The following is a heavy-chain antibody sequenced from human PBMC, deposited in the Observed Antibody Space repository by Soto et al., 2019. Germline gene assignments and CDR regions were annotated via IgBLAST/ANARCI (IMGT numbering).Heavy chain of an antibody. J-gene: IGHJ4*02. D-gene: IGHD2-15*01. Sequence: SGTLALTCGVSGGSISSGAYSWSCIRQPPGKGLEWIGYIYHSGNTYYNPYLKSRVTISVDTSKNQFSLKLSSVTAADTAVYYCARHTPAISISDHWGQGTLVTVSS. CDR3: ARHTPAISISDH. CDR1: GGSISSGAYS. CDR2: IYHSGNT. V-gene: IGHV4-30-2*03.